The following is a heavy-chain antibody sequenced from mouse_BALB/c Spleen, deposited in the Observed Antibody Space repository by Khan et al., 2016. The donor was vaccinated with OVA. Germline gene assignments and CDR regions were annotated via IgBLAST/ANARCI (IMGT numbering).Heavy chain of an antibody. CDR1: GFSLSRYN. CDR2: IWGGGGT. CDR3: TSAFYMYEGYYAMDY. D-gene: IGHD2-14*01. J-gene: IGHJ4*01. V-gene: IGHV2-6-4*01. Sequence: QVQLKQSGPGLVAPSQSLSITCTVSGFSLSRYNVHWVRQPPGKGLEWLGMIWGGGGTDYSSAFKSRLSISKDNSKNQVFLKMNSLKTDDTAIYYCTSAFYMYEGYYAMDYWGQGTTDTVSS.